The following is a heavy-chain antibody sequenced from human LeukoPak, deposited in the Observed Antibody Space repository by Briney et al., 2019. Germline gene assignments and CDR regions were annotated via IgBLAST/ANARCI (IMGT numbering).Heavy chain of an antibody. D-gene: IGHD4-17*01. CDR2: IYYSGST. J-gene: IGHJ4*02. CDR1: GASISNSTYY. CDR3: ARGLDYGDYVGAIDY. V-gene: IGHV4-39*07. Sequence: SETLSLTCNVSGASISNSTYYWGWIRQPPGKGLEWIGSIYYSGSTYCKPSLKSRLTISVDTSKNQFSLKLSSVTAADTAVYYCARGLDYGDYVGAIDYWGQGTLVTVSS.